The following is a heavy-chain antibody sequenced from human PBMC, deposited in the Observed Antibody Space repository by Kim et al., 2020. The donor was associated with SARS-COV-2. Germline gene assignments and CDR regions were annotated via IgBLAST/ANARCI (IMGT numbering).Heavy chain of an antibody. Sequence: RYSPSLKSRLTITKDTSKNQVVLTLTNMDPVDTATYYCAHRLEMVGAYDVWGQGTMVTVSS. D-gene: IGHD2-15*01. J-gene: IGHJ3*01. V-gene: IGHV2-5*01. CDR3: AHRLEMVGAYDV.